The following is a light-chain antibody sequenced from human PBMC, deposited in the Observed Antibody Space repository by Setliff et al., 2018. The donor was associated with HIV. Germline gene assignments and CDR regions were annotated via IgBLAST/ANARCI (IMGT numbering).Light chain of an antibody. Sequence: QSALAQPASVSGSPGQSITISCTGSSSDVGGYNYVSWYQQHPGKAPNLIISDVSKRPSGVSDRFSGSKSGHTASLTISGLQAEDEADYYCSSYTTSSTYVFGIGTKSPS. CDR2: DVS. V-gene: IGLV2-14*03. J-gene: IGLJ1*01. CDR1: SSDVGGYNY. CDR3: SSYTTSSTYV.